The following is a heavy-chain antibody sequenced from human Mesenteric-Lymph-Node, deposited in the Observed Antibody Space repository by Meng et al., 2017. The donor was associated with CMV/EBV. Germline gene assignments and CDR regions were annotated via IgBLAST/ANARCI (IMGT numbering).Heavy chain of an antibody. J-gene: IGHJ6*02. V-gene: IGHV4-59*01. Sequence: SETLSLTCTVSGGSISSYYWSWIRQPPGKGLEWIGYIYYSGRTNYNPSLKSRVTMSVDTSKNQFSLKLNSVTAADTAVYYCAKQAGITGMGGDYYYYGMDVWGQGATVTVSS. CDR1: GGSISSYY. CDR2: IYYSGRT. D-gene: IGHD1-20*01. CDR3: AKQAGITGMGGDYYYYGMDV.